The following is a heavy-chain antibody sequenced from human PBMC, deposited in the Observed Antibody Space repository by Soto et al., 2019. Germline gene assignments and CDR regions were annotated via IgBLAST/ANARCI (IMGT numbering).Heavy chain of an antibody. CDR3: ARGGRGSGLFFLYYFDL. J-gene: IGHJ4*02. CDR1: AGSLSNYY. D-gene: IGHD6-19*01. CDR2: IYHTGST. V-gene: IGHV4-59*01. Sequence: PSETLSLTCSVSAGSLSNYYWTWIRQSPGMGLEWIGEIYHTGSTKYNPSLKSRVAISVDMSKNQFTLTLSSVTPADRAVYYCARGGRGSGLFFLYYFDLWGQGTLVTAPQ.